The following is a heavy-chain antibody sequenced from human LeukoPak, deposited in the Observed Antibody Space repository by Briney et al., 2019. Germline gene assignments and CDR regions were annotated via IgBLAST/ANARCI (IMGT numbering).Heavy chain of an antibody. CDR3: ARDTYYSGSGTYFEDYFDS. D-gene: IGHD3-10*01. Sequence: SETLSLTCTVSGGSISTYYWSWIRQPPGKGLEWIGHIHGSGETNYNPSLKSRVTMSPDTSRNQFSLKVNSVTAADTAVYYCARDTYYSGSGTYFEDYFDSWGQGISVTVSS. CDR2: IHGSGET. J-gene: IGHJ4*02. V-gene: IGHV4-59*12. CDR1: GGSISTYY.